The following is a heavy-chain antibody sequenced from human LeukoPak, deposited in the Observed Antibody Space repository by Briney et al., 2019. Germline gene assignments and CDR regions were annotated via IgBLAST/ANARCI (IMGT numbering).Heavy chain of an antibody. D-gene: IGHD3-22*01. CDR3: ARDSMIVGWYFQH. CDR2: ISSGGST. CDR1: GFTVSSNY. V-gene: IGHV3-66*01. J-gene: IGHJ1*01. Sequence: TGGSLRLSCAASGFTVSSNYMSWVRKAPGKGLEWVSVISSGGSTNYADSVKGRFTISRDNSKNTLNLQMNSLRAEDTAVYYCARDSMIVGWYFQHWGQGTLVTVSS.